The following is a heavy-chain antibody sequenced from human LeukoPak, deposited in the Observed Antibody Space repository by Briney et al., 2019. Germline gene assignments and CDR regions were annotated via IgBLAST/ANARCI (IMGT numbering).Heavy chain of an antibody. CDR1: GFSVSTNY. J-gene: IGHJ4*02. CDR3: ARGPKWDYGDY. D-gene: IGHD2-8*01. CDR2: ISSDGYA. V-gene: IGHV3-53*01. Sequence: GGSLRLSCAASGFSVSTNYISWVRQAPGKGLEWVSIISSDGYAYYSHAVVSPFTISRDSSNYTLYLQMDSLRADDTAVYFCARGPKWDYGDYWGQGALVSVSS.